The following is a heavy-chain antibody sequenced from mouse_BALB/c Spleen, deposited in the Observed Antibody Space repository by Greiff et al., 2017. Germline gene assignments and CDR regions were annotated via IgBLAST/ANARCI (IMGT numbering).Heavy chain of an antibody. J-gene: IGHJ2*01. Sequence: EVKLVESGGGLVQPGGSRKLSCAASGFTFSSFGMHWVRQAPEKGLEWVAYISSGSSTIYYADTVKGRFTISRDNPKNTLFLQMTSLRSEDTAMYYCKTGRGDYWGQGTTLTVSS. CDR3: KTGRGDY. V-gene: IGHV5-17*02. CDR1: GFTFSSFG. CDR2: ISSGSSTI. D-gene: IGHD4-1*01.